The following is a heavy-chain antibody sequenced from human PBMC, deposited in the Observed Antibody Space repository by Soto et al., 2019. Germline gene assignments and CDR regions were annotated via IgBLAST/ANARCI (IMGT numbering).Heavy chain of an antibody. CDR2: ISGSGGRT. Sequence: EVQLLESGGGLVQPGGSLRLSCAASGFTFSSYAMSWVRQAPGKGLEWVSAISGSGGRTCYADSVKGRFTISRDNSKNNVYLQMNSLRPEDTAVYYRANEASQPYDRSGYYLAWGQGTLVTVSS. J-gene: IGHJ5*02. D-gene: IGHD3-22*01. V-gene: IGHV3-23*01. CDR3: ANEASQPYDRSGYYLA. CDR1: GFTFSSYA.